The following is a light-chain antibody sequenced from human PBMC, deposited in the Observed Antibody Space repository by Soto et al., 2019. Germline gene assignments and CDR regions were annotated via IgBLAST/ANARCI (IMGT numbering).Light chain of an antibody. CDR3: QQYGSSPLT. V-gene: IGKV3-20*01. CDR1: QSVSSSY. J-gene: IGKJ4*01. Sequence: EIVLTQSPGTLSLSPGERATLSCRASQSVSSSYLAWYQQKPGQAPRLLIYGASSRATGIPDRFSGSGSGTDFTLTISRLESEDCAVYSCQQYGSSPLTFGGGTKVEIK. CDR2: GAS.